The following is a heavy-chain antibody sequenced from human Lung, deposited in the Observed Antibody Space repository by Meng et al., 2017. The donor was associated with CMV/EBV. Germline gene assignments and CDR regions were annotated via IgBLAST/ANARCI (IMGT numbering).Heavy chain of an antibody. CDR1: GFTFRSHA. J-gene: IGHJ4*02. CDR3: ARGGMGHEYHFDY. V-gene: IGHV3-30-3*01. D-gene: IGHD2-2*01. CDR2: ISYDGSNK. Sequence: SXAASGFTFRSHAIHWVRQAPGKGLEWVAFISYDGSNKYYPDSVKGRFTISRDNSKYTLYLQMNSLRPEDTAIYYCARGGMGHEYHFDYWGQGTLLTVSS.